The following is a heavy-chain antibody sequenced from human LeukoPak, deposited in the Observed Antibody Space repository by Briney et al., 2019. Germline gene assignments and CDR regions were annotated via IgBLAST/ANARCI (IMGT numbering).Heavy chain of an antibody. Sequence: GGSLRLSCAASGFTFSSYSMNWVRQAPGQGLEWVSSISSSNSYIYYADSVKGRFTISRDNAKNSLYLKMNSLRAEDTAVYYCARVPLGYCSGGSCYSVDYWGQGTLVTVSS. CDR3: ARVPLGYCSGGSCYSVDY. CDR1: GFTFSSYS. V-gene: IGHV3-21*01. D-gene: IGHD2-15*01. CDR2: ISSSNSYI. J-gene: IGHJ4*02.